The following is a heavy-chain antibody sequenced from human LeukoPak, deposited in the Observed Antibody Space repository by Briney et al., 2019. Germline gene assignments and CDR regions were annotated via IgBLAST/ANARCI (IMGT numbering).Heavy chain of an antibody. CDR3: ARGAHYDILTGPLFDY. CDR2: IIPIFGTA. D-gene: IGHD3-9*01. V-gene: IGHV1-69*13. Sequence: ASVKVSCKASGGTFSSYAISWVRQAPGQGLEWMGGIIPIFGTANYAQKFQGRVTITADESTSTAYMELSSLRSDDTAVYYCARGAHYDILTGPLFDYWGQGTLVAVSS. CDR1: GGTFSSYA. J-gene: IGHJ4*02.